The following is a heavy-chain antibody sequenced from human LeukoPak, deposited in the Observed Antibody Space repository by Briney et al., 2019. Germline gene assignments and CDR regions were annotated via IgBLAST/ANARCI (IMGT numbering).Heavy chain of an antibody. V-gene: IGHV3-23*01. Sequence: AGGSLRLSCAASGFTFSSYAMSWVRQAPGKGLEWVSGISGSGGSTKYADSVKGRFTISRDNSKNTLYLQMNSLRVEDTAVYYCAKGAPPAHPPPGGTDATWVLDIWGQGTMVTVSS. CDR1: GFTFSSYA. D-gene: IGHD1-1*01. J-gene: IGHJ3*02. CDR2: ISGSGGST. CDR3: AKGAPPAHPPPGGTDATWVLDI.